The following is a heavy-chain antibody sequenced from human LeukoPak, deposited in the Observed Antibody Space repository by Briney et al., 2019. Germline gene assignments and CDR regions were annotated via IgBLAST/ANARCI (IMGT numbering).Heavy chain of an antibody. CDR2: TNPSGGST. Sequence: ASVKVSCKASGYTFTSYYMHRVRQAPGQGLEWMGITNPSGGSTSYAQKFQGRVTMTRDMSTSTVYMELSGRRSEDTAVYYCARGRVVGATDWAYWGQGTLVTVSS. CDR1: GYTFTSYY. J-gene: IGHJ4*02. D-gene: IGHD1-26*01. V-gene: IGHV1-46*01. CDR3: ARGRVVGATDWAY.